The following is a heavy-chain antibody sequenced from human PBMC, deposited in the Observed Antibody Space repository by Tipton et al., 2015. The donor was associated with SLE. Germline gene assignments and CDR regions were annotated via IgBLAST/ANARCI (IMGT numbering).Heavy chain of an antibody. CDR2: IYYSGSS. Sequence: TLSLTCTVSGGSISSYFWSWIRQPPGKGLEWIGRIYYSGSSYYNPSLKSRVTISVDTSKNQFSLKLSSVTAADTAVYYCARVSGGIAYMDVWGKGTTVTFSS. CDR3: ARVSGGIAYMDV. J-gene: IGHJ6*03. CDR1: GGSISSYF. V-gene: IGHV4-59*12. D-gene: IGHD6-13*01.